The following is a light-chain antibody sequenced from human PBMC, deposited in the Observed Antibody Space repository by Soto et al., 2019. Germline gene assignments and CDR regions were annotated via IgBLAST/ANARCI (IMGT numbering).Light chain of an antibody. Sequence: QSALTQPASVSGSPGQSITLSCTGTSSDLAGHNYVSWYQQHPGKAPRLVIYEVTNRPSGVSNRFSGSRSGNTASLTISGLQADDEADYYCNSFTDSSLYVFGAGTKVTVL. CDR2: EVT. CDR1: SSDLAGHNY. J-gene: IGLJ1*01. V-gene: IGLV2-14*03. CDR3: NSFTDSSLYV.